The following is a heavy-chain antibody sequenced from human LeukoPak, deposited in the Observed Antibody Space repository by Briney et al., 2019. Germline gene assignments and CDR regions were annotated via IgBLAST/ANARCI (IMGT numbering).Heavy chain of an antibody. V-gene: IGHV1-69*04. CDR1: VGTFSRYA. Sequence: SVKVSSKASVGTFSRYAISWVRQAPGHGLEWMGRIIPILGIANYAQKFQGRVTITADKSTSTAYMELSSLRSEDTAVYYCARGDVVVAAKYDYWGQGTLVTVSS. CDR3: ARGDVVVAAKYDY. J-gene: IGHJ4*02. CDR2: IIPILGIA. D-gene: IGHD2-15*01.